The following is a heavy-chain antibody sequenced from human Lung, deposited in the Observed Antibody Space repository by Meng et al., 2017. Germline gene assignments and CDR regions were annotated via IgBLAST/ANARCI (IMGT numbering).Heavy chain of an antibody. CDR2: IYYSGST. V-gene: IGHV4-39*07. J-gene: IGHJ1*01. CDR1: GGSISSSGYS. CDR3: ARGGYDSSGYYLEYFQL. Sequence: QLSLRGPGPGLVKPSETLSLTCTVSGGSISSSGYSWGCIRQPPGKGLEWIGSIYYSGSTYYNPSLKSRVSISVDTSKSQFSLRLSSVTAADTAVYYCARGGYDSSGYYLEYFQLWGQGTLVTVSS. D-gene: IGHD3-22*01.